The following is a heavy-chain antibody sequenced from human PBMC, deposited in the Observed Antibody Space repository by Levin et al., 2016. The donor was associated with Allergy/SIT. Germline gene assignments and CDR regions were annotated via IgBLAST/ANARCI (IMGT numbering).Heavy chain of an antibody. D-gene: IGHD5-18*01. CDR1: GFSLSTSGMC. J-gene: IGHJ4*02. V-gene: IGHV2-70*01. CDR3: ARIGSGYSYGYKYFDY. Sequence: SGPTLVKPTQTLTLTCTFSGFSLSTSGMCVSWIRQPPGKALEWLALTDWDDDKYYSTSLKSRLTISKDTSKNQVVLTLTNMDPVDTATYYCARIGSGYSYGYKYFDYWGQGTLVTVSS. CDR2: TDWDDDK.